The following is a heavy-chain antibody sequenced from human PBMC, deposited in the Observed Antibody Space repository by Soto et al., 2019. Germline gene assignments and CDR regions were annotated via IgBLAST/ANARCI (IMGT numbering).Heavy chain of an antibody. CDR2: IDPSDSYT. D-gene: IGHD4-17*01. CDR1: GYSFTSDW. V-gene: IGHV5-10-1*01. Sequence: PGESLKISCKGSGYSFTSDWISWVRQMPGKGLEWMGRIDPSDSYTNYSPSFQGHVTISADKSISTAYLQWSSLKASDTAMYYCATTTGYYYGMDVWGQGTTVNVSS. CDR3: ATTTGYYYGMDV. J-gene: IGHJ6*02.